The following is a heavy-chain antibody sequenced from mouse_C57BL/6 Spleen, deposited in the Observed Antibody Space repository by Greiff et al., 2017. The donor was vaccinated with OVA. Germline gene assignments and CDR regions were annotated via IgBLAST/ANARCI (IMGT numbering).Heavy chain of an antibody. J-gene: IGHJ3*01. Sequence: EVQLQESGPELVKPGASVKISCKASGYSFTGYYMNWVKQSPEKSLEWIGEINPSTGGTTYNQKFKAKATLTVDKSSSTAYMQLKSLTSEDFAVYYGARFYYGPFAYWGQGTLVTGAA. CDR2: INPSTGGT. V-gene: IGHV1-42*01. D-gene: IGHD2-1*01. CDR1: GYSFTGYY. CDR3: ARFYYGPFAY.